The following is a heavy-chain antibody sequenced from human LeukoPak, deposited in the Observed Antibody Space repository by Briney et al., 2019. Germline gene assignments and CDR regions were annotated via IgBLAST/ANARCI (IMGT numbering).Heavy chain of an antibody. CDR3: ARAGGSTSCYTSGCDWFDP. D-gene: IGHD2-2*02. V-gene: IGHV1-46*01. J-gene: IGHJ5*02. CDR2: INPSGGST. Sequence: ASVKVSCKASGYAFTSYYMHWVRQAPGQGVAWMGIINPSGGSTSYAQKFQGRVTMTRDMSTSTVYMELSSLRSEDTAVYYCARAGGSTSCYTSGCDWFDPWGRGTLVTVSS. CDR1: GYAFTSYY.